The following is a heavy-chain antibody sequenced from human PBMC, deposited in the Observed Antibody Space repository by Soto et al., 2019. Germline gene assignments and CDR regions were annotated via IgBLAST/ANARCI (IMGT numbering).Heavy chain of an antibody. Sequence: QVQLVESGGGVVQPGRSLRLSCAASGFTFSSYGMHWVRQAPGKGLEWVAVIWYDGSNKYYADSVKGRFTISRDNSKNTLYLQMNSLRAEDTAVYYCARYQDYYGTGTDYWGQGTLVTVSS. CDR1: GFTFSSYG. CDR3: ARYQDYYGTGTDY. CDR2: IWYDGSNK. V-gene: IGHV3-33*01. D-gene: IGHD3-10*01. J-gene: IGHJ4*02.